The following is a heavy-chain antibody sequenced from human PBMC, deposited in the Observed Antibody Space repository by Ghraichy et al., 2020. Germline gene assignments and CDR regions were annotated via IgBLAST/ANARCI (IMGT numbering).Heavy chain of an antibody. Sequence: GRRAPGRGRGGMGWSSPYNHDTGDAHKGQGRVTMATDTSTTTAYLELRSLTSDDTAVYYCARGGDYGGRAPWDYWGQGTLVTVSS. J-gene: IGHJ4*02. D-gene: IGHD4-17*01. CDR2: SSPYNHDT. CDR3: ARGGDYGGRAPWDY. V-gene: IGHV1-18*01.